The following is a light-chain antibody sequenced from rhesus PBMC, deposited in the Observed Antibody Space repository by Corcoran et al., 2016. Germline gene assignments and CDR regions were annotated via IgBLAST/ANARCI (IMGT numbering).Light chain of an antibody. CDR1: QGISNW. V-gene: IGKV1-69*01. CDR3: QQHNNSPFP. CDR2: RAS. J-gene: IGKJ3*01. Sequence: DIQMTQSPSSLSASVGDRVTITCRASQGISNWLAWYQQKPGKAPKLLIYRASNLDTGVPSRFSGSGTGTDFTLTISSLPPEDIATYYCQQHNNSPFPFGPGAKRDI.